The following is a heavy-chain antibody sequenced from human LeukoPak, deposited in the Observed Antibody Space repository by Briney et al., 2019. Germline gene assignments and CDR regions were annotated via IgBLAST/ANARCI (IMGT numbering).Heavy chain of an antibody. J-gene: IGHJ4*02. CDR3: AQEALAGSRRGIDY. Sequence: PSETLSLTCTVSGGSISSSSYYWGWIRQPPGKGLEWIGSIYYSGSTYYNPSLKSRVTISVDTSKNQFSLKLSSVTAADTAVYYCAQEALAGSRRGIDYWGQGTLVTVSS. V-gene: IGHV4-39*01. CDR1: GGSISSSSYY. CDR2: IYYSGST. D-gene: IGHD6-19*01.